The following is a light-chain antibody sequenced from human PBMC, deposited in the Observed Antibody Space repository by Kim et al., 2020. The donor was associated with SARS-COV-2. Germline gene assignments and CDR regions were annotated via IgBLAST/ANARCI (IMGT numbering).Light chain of an antibody. J-gene: IGLJ1*01. CDR2: DVS. V-gene: IGLV2-14*01. CDR3: SSYTSSYTYL. Sequence: QSALTQPASVSGSPGQSINISCTGTSRDVGGYNSVSWYQQPPGKAPKLMIYDVSTRPSGVSIRFSGSKSGNTASLTISGLQAEDEADYYCSSYTSSYTYLFGSGTKVTVL. CDR1: SRDVGGYNS.